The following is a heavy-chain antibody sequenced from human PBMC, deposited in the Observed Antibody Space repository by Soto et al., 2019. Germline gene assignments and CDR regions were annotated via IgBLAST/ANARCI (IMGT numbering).Heavy chain of an antibody. D-gene: IGHD2-15*01. V-gene: IGHV3-74*01. J-gene: IGHJ3*02. CDR1: GFTFSSYW. CDR2: FNSDGSST. Sequence: EVQLVESGGGLVQPGGSLRLSCAASGFTFSSYWMHWFRQAPGKGLVWVSRFNSDGSSTSYADSVKGRCTISRDNAKNTLYRQMNSRRAEDTAVYYCAREEYCSGGSCYLDAFDIWGEGTMVTVSS. CDR3: AREEYCSGGSCYLDAFDI.